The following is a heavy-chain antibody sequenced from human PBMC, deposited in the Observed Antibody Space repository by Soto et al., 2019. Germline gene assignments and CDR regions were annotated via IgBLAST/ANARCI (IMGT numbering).Heavy chain of an antibody. CDR1: GFTFSSYA. V-gene: IGHV3-30-3*01. CDR2: ISYDGSNK. J-gene: IGHJ4*02. Sequence: GGSLRLSCAASGFTFSSYAMHWVRQAPGKGLEWVAVISYDGSNKYYADSVKGRFTISRDNSKNTLYLQMNSLRAEDTAVYYCARGSSSSFIRPVDYWGQGTLVTVSS. CDR3: ARGSSSSFIRPVDY. D-gene: IGHD6-13*01.